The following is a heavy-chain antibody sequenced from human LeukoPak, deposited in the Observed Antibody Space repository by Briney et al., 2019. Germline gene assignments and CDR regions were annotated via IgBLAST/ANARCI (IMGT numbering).Heavy chain of an antibody. CDR2: IDPSDSYT. CDR1: GYSFTSYW. CDR3: ARAQYYYDSSGYYQTTGNFDY. D-gene: IGHD3-22*01. Sequence: GESLRISCKGSGYSFTSYWISWLRQMPGKGLEWMGRIDPSDSYTNYSPSFQGHVTISADKSISTAYLQWSSPKASDTAMYCCARAQYYYDSSGYYQTTGNFDYWGQGTLVTVSS. J-gene: IGHJ4*02. V-gene: IGHV5-10-1*01.